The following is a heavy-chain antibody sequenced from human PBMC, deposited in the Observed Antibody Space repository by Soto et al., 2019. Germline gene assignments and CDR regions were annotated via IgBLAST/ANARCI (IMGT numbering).Heavy chain of an antibody. CDR1: GYTFTGYA. CDR2: INAGNGNT. V-gene: IGHV1-3*05. Sequence: QVQLVQSGAEEKKPGASVKVSCKASGYTFTGYAMHWVRQAPGQRLEWMGWINAGNGNTQYSKKVQGRVTITRDTPATTVYMERSSLRAEDSAVYDCARAFAVPADFDYWGQGTLVTVSS. CDR3: ARAFAVPADFDY. D-gene: IGHD6-19*01. J-gene: IGHJ4*02.